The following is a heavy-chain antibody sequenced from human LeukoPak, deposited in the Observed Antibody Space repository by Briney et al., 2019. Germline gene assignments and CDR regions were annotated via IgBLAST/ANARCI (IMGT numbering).Heavy chain of an antibody. CDR2: ISWNSGSI. D-gene: IGHD3-22*01. V-gene: IGHV3-9*01. CDR1: GYTFDDYA. CDR3: AKDISDSSGYYLDY. Sequence: PGRSLRLSCAASGYTFDDYAMHWVRQAPGKGLEWVSGISWNSGSIGYADSVKGRFTISRDNAKNSLYLQMNSLRAEDTALYYCAKDISDSSGYYLDYWGQGTLVTVSS. J-gene: IGHJ4*02.